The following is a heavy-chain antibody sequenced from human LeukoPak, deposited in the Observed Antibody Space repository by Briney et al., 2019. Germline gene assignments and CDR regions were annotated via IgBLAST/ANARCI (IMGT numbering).Heavy chain of an antibody. CDR1: GGTFSSYA. J-gene: IGHJ4*02. V-gene: IGHV1-69*06. CDR2: IIPIFGTA. D-gene: IGHD2-2*01. Sequence: SVKVSCKASGGTFSSYAISWVRQAPGQGLEWMGGIIPIFGTANYAQKFQGRVTITADKSTSTAYMELSSLRSEDTAVYYCARGGCSSTSCYVPDYWGQGTLVTVSS. CDR3: ARGGCSSTSCYVPDY.